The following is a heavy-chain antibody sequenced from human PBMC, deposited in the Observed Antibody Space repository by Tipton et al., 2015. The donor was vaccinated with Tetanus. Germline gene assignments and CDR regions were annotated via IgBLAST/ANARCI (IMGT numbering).Heavy chain of an antibody. CDR2: INHSGST. CDR3: ARDETGTFDY. J-gene: IGHJ4*02. CDR1: GGSFSGYY. D-gene: IGHD1-1*01. V-gene: IGHV4-34*01. Sequence: TLSLTCAVYGGSFSGYYWSWIRQPPGKGLEWIGEINHSGSTNYNPSLKSRVTISVDTSKNQFSLKLSSVTAADTAVYYCARDETGTFDYWGQGTLVTVSS.